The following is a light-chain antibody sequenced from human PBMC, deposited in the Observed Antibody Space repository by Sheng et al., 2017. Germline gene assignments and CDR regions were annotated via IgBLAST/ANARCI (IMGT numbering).Light chain of an antibody. J-gene: IGKJ1*01. V-gene: IGKV3-15*01. CDR3: QQYNNWPRT. CDR2: SAS. CDR1: QSVSSN. Sequence: EIVMTQSPATLSVSPGERATLSCRASQSVSSNLAWYQQKPGQAPRLLIYSASTRATAIPARFSGSGSGTEFTLTISSLQSEDSAVYYCQQYNNWPRTFGQGTKVE.